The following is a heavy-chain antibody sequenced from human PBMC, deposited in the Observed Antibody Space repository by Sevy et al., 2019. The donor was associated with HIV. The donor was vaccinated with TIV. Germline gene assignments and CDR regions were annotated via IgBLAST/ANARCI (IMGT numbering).Heavy chain of an antibody. D-gene: IGHD3-22*01. CDR1: GNTLSELS. J-gene: IGHJ4*02. V-gene: IGHV1-24*01. CDR2: FDPEDGET. Sequence: ASAKVSCKVFGNTLSELSMHWVRQTPGKGLEWMGSFDPEDGETIYAQKFQGRVAMTEDTSTDTAYMELRSLRSEDTAVFYCAITKDYYDNSGYPFDYWGQGTLVTVSS. CDR3: AITKDYYDNSGYPFDY.